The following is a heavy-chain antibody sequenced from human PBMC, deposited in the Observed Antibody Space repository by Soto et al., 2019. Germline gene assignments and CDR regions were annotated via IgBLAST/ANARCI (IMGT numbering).Heavy chain of an antibody. Sequence: SETLSLTCTVSGGSISSYYWSWIRQSPGKGLEWIGYIYSSGSTNYNPSLKSRVTISLNTSNNQFSLSLSSVTAADTAVYYCARQDSSGWTYYFDYWGQGTLVTVSS. CDR2: IYSSGST. D-gene: IGHD6-19*01. CDR3: ARQDSSGWTYYFDY. CDR1: GGSISSYY. J-gene: IGHJ4*02. V-gene: IGHV4-59*08.